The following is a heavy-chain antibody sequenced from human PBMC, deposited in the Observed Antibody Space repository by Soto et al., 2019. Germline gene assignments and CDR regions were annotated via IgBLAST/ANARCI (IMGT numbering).Heavy chain of an antibody. CDR1: GDSVSSNLAS. V-gene: IGHV6-1*01. J-gene: IGHJ5*02. Sequence: SQTLSLTCVISGDSVSSNLASWDWIRQSPSRGLEWLGRTYYRSKWFNDYAASVKGRITINPDTSKNQFSLHLNSVTPEDTAVYYCARVGSVSYWFDPWGQGTLVTVSS. CDR3: ARVGSVSYWFDP. CDR2: TYYRSKWFN. D-gene: IGHD3-10*01.